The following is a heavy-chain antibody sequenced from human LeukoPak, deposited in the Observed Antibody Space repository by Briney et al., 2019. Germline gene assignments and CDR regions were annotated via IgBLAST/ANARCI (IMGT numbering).Heavy chain of an antibody. Sequence: SETLSLTCAVYGGSFSGYYWSWIRQPPGKGLEWIGEINHSGSTNYNPSLKSRVTISVDTSKNQFSLKLSSVTAADTAVYYCARGGWVQSYYDILTGYYKTQPTAFDIWGQGTMVTVSS. CDR3: ARGGWVQSYYDILTGYYKTQPTAFDI. V-gene: IGHV4-34*01. D-gene: IGHD3-9*01. CDR2: INHSGST. J-gene: IGHJ3*02. CDR1: GGSFSGYY.